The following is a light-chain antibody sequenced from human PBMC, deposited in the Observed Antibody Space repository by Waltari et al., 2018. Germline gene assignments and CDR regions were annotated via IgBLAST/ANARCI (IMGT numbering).Light chain of an antibody. CDR1: SSDIARYDI. V-gene: IGLV2-23*02. CDR3: CSYAGNYVWV. Sequence: QSALTQPAAVSGSPVQSVTISCIGASSDIARYDIVSWYQQHPGNAPKLVISDVSKRPSGVSDRFSGSKSGDTASLTISGLQFEDEADYYCCSYAGNYVWVFGGGTRLTVL. J-gene: IGLJ3*02. CDR2: DVS.